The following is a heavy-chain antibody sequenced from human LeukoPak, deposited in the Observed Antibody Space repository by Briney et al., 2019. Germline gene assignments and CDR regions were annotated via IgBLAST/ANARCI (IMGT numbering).Heavy chain of an antibody. CDR1: GGSISSYY. CDR2: IYYSGST. D-gene: IGHD1-26*01. J-gene: IGHJ4*02. Sequence: PSETLSLTCTVSGGSISSYYWSWIRQPPGKGLEWIGYIYYSGSTNYNPSLKSRVTISVDTSKNQFSLKLSSVTAADTAVYYRARGSGSYYYWGQGTLVTVSS. V-gene: IGHV4-59*01. CDR3: ARGSGSYYY.